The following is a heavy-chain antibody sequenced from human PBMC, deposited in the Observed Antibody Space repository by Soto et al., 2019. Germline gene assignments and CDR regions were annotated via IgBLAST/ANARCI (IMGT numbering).Heavy chain of an antibody. CDR3: ARQSPTPGYYYFSYGMDV. V-gene: IGHV5-51*01. Sequence: PXESLKLSCQSSGYIFTLYWIGWVLQMPGKGLEWMGIIYPGDSDTRYSPSFQGQVTISADKSISTASLQWSSLKASDTAVYYCARQSPTPGYYYFSYGMDVWGQGTTVTVSS. CDR1: GYIFTLYW. D-gene: IGHD4-17*01. CDR2: IYPGDSDT. J-gene: IGHJ6*02.